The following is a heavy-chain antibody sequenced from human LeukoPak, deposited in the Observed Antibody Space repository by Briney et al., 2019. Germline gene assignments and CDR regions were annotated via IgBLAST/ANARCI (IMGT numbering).Heavy chain of an antibody. J-gene: IGHJ4*02. CDR3: ARDRDVRHYYFDY. V-gene: IGHV3-11*04. D-gene: IGHD3-16*01. CDR1: GFTFSDYY. CDR2: ISSSGSTI. Sequence: GGSLRLSCAASGFTFSDYYLSWIRQAPGKGLEWVSYISSSGSTIYYADSVKGRFTISRDNAKNSLYLQMNSLRAEDTAVYYCARDRDVRHYYFDYWGQGTLVTVSS.